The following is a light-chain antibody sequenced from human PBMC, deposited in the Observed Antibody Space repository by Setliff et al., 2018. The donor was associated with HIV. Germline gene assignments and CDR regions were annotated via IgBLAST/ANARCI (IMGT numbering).Light chain of an antibody. CDR3: QSFDNYFSDSRL. J-gene: IGLJ3*02. Sequence: QSVLTQPPSASGTPGQRVTISCSGSSSNIGSNYVYWYQQLPGTAPKLLIYRSNQRPSGVPDRFSASKSGTSASLAITGLQTEDEADYYCQSFDNYFSDSRLFGGGTKVTVL. CDR2: RSN. V-gene: IGLV1-47*01. CDR1: SSNIGSNY.